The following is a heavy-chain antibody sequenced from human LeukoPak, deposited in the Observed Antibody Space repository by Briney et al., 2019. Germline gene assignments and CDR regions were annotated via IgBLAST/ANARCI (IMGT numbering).Heavy chain of an antibody. CDR3: ARVPHCSSNSCQAWFDP. V-gene: IGHV4-59*01. J-gene: IGHJ5*02. D-gene: IGHD2-2*01. CDR2: VYYSGST. CDR1: GGSIRDDY. Sequence: SETLSLTCTFSGGSIRDDYWSWIRQPPGKGLEWIGNVYYSGSTKYNPSLKSRVTISIDTSRNQFSLKLTSVTAADTAVYYCARVPHCSSNSCQAWFDPWGQGTLVTVSS.